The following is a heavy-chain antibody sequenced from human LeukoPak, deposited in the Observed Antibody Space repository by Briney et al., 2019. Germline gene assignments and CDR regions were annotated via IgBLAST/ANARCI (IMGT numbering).Heavy chain of an antibody. D-gene: IGHD2-21*01. Sequence: SETLPLTCAVYGGSFSGYYWSWIRQPPGKGLDWIGEINHSGSTNYNPSLKSRVTISVDTSKNQFSLKLSSVTAADTAVYYCASRRISDAGPYYYYGMDVWGQGTTVTVSS. V-gene: IGHV4-34*01. CDR2: INHSGST. CDR3: ASRRISDAGPYYYYGMDV. CDR1: GGSFSGYY. J-gene: IGHJ6*02.